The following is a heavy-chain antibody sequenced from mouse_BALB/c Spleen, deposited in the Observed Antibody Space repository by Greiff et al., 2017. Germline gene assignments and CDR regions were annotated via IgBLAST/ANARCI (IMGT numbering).Heavy chain of an antibody. CDR1: GYTFTSYW. J-gene: IGHJ2*01. CDR3: TRGGGGVYFDY. Sequence: VQLQQPGAELVKPGASVKMSCKASGYTFTSYWMHWVKQRPGQGLEWIGVIDPSDSYTSYNQKFKGKATLTVDTSSSTAYMQLSSLTSEDSAVYYCTRGGGGVYFDYWGQGTTLTVSS. CDR2: IDPSDSYT. V-gene: IGHV1S127*01.